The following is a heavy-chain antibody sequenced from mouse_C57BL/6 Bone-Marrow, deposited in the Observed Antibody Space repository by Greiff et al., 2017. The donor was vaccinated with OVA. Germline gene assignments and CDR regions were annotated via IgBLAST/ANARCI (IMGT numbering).Heavy chain of an antibody. CDR1: GYTFTSYW. Sequence: QVQLQQSGTELVKPGASVKLSCKASGYTFTSYWMHWVKQRPGLGLEWIGNINPSNGGTNYNEKFKSKATLTVDKSSRTAYMQLSSLTSEDSAVYYCARSGTTAYYYAMDYWGQGTSVTVSS. V-gene: IGHV1-53*01. J-gene: IGHJ4*01. D-gene: IGHD1-2*01. CDR2: INPSNGGT. CDR3: ARSGTTAYYYAMDY.